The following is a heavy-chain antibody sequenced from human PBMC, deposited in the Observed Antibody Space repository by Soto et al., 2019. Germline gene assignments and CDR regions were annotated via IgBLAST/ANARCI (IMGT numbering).Heavy chain of an antibody. Sequence: PSETLSLTCAVSGGSFSGYYWSWIRQPPGKGLEWNGEINHSGSTNYYPSLKSRVTISVDTSKNQFSLKLSSVTAADTAVYYCARGIGGSGSYYNVSFDYWGQGTLVTVSS. CDR1: GGSFSGYY. D-gene: IGHD3-10*01. V-gene: IGHV4-34*01. CDR2: INHSGST. J-gene: IGHJ4*02. CDR3: ARGIGGSGSYYNVSFDY.